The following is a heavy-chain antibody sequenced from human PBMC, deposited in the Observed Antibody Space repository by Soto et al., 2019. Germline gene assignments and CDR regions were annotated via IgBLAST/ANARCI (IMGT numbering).Heavy chain of an antibody. V-gene: IGHV3-53*04. Sequence: EVQLVESGGGLVQPGGSLRLSCAASGFTVSSNYMSWVRQAPGKGLEWVSVIYSGGSTYYADSVKGRFTISRHNSKNTLYLQMNSLRAEDTAVYYCARETRTTVTKDAFYIWGQGTMVTVSS. J-gene: IGHJ3*02. D-gene: IGHD4-17*01. CDR2: IYSGGST. CDR1: GFTVSSNY. CDR3: ARETRTTVTKDAFYI.